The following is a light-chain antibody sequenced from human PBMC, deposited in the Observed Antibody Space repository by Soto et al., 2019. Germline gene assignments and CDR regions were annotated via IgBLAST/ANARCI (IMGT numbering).Light chain of an antibody. V-gene: IGKV1-9*01. CDR3: QQLNNYPRT. J-gene: IGKJ1*01. Sequence: DIQLTQSPSFLSASVGDRVTITCRASQGISSYLAWYQQKPGKAPKLLISAASTLQSGVPSRFSGSGSGTEFTLTISSLQPEDSATYYCQQLNNYPRTFGQGTKVEIK. CDR2: AAS. CDR1: QGISSY.